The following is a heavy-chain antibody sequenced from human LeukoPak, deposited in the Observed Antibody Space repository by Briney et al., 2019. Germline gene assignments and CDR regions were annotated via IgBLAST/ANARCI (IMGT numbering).Heavy chain of an antibody. D-gene: IGHD2-2*03. J-gene: IGHJ4*02. V-gene: IGHV1-46*01. CDR2: INPSGGST. Sequence: ASVKVSCKASGYTFTSYYMHWVRQAPGQGLEWMGIINPSGGSTSYAQKFQGRVTMTRDTSISTAYMELSRLRSDDTAVYSYASGYCSSTSCSLDNWGQGTLVTVSS. CDR3: ASGYCSSTSCSLDN. CDR1: GYTFTSYY.